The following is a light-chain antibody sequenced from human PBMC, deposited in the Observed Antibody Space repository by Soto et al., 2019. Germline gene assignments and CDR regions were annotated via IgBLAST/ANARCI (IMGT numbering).Light chain of an antibody. CDR3: KQYSKWPIT. Sequence: EIVMTQSPATLSVSPGEIATLSCRASQSVNSNYLAWYQQHPGQPPRLLIYGISTRATGIPARFSGSGSGTEFTLTISSLQSEHFAVYYCKQYSKWPITFGQGTRLDIK. J-gene: IGKJ5*01. CDR1: QSVNSN. CDR2: GIS. V-gene: IGKV3-15*01.